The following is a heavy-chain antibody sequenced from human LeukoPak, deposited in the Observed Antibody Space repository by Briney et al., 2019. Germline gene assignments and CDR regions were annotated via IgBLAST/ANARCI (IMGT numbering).Heavy chain of an antibody. V-gene: IGHV3-48*04. CDR1: GFTFSSYS. J-gene: IGHJ6*02. Sequence: GGSLRLSCAASGFTFSSYSMNWVRQAPGKGLEWVSSISSTSSTIYYADSVKGRFTISRDNAKNSLYLQMNSLRAEDTAVYYCARDQTYYYGMDVWGQGTTVTVSS. CDR2: ISSTSSTI. CDR3: ARDQTYYYGMDV.